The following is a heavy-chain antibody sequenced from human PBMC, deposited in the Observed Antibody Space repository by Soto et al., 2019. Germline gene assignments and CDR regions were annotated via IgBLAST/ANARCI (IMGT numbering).Heavy chain of an antibody. CDR2: INHSGST. Sequence: SITCTVSGSSIRHRTYDWDWSRPRPGEGLEWIGDINHSGSTNYSSSLKSRVTISVDTSKNQLSLKLRSVTAADTAVYYCAREEVPKWFTRGYYGMDVWGPGTTVTVSS. J-gene: IGHJ6*02. CDR1: GSSIRHRTYD. V-gene: IGHV4-39*07. D-gene: IGHD2-2*01. CDR3: AREEVPKWFTRGYYGMDV.